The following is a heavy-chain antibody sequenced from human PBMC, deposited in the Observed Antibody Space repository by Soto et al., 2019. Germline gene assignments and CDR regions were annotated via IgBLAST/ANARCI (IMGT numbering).Heavy chain of an antibody. J-gene: IGHJ4*02. Sequence: QVQLQESGPGLVKPSQTLSLTCTVSGGSISSGGYYWSWIRQHPGKGLEWIGYIYYSGSTYYDPSLKGRVTTSVDTSKNQFSLKLCSVTAADTGVYYCARGKRRVYGSGGDYFEYWGQGTLVTVSS. CDR3: ARGKRRVYGSGGDYFEY. V-gene: IGHV4-31*03. D-gene: IGHD3-10*01. CDR1: GGSISSGGYY. CDR2: IYYSGST.